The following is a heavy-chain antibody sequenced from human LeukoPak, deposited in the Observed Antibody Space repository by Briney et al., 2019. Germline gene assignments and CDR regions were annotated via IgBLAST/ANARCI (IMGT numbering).Heavy chain of an antibody. D-gene: IGHD3-10*01. V-gene: IGHV1-69*13. Sequence: ASVKVSCKASGGTFISYAISWVRQVPGQGLEWMGGIIPIFGTANYAQKFQGRVTITADESTSTAYMELSSLRSEDTAVYYCARELYYGSGSRHNWFDPWGQGTLVTVSS. CDR3: ARELYYGSGSRHNWFDP. CDR1: GGTFISYA. J-gene: IGHJ5*02. CDR2: IIPIFGTA.